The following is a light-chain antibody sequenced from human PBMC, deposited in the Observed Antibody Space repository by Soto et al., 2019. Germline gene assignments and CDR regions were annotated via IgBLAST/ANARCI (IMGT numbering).Light chain of an antibody. CDR1: QSIDTW. J-gene: IGKJ1*01. CDR2: KAS. CDR3: TVSDSYLKG. V-gene: IGKV1-5*03. Sequence: HVTQSPAAVSGTVGDRVTITGRASQSIDTWLAWHHQKPGKAPKLLIYKASTLKSGVPSRFSGSGSGTEFTLTIISLQADDFAPYYCTVSDSYLKGFGQG.